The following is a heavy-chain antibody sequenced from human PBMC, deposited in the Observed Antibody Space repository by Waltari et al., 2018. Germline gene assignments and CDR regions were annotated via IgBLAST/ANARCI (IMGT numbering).Heavy chain of an antibody. CDR2: ISPVLGIA. Sequence: QVQLVQSGAEVKKPGSSVKVSCKASGGTFSSYAISWVRQAPGQGLEWMGGISPVLGIANYAQKFQGRVTITADKSTSTAYMELSSLRSEDTAVYYCAATANWNYDPYYYYGMDVWGQGTTVTVSS. CDR1: GGTFSSYA. D-gene: IGHD1-7*01. CDR3: AATANWNYDPYYYYGMDV. J-gene: IGHJ6*02. V-gene: IGHV1-69*10.